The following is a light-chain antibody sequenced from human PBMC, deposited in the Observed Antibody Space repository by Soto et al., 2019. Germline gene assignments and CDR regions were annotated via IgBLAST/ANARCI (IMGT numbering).Light chain of an antibody. CDR2: EVS. V-gene: IGLV2-14*01. J-gene: IGLJ2*01. Sequence: QSAPTQPASVSGSPGQSITISCTGTSSDVGGYNYVSWYQQHPGKAPKLMIYEVSNRPSGVSNRFSGSKSGNTASLTISGLQAEDEADYYCSSYTSSSTLVVFGRGTKLTVL. CDR3: SSYTSSSTLVV. CDR1: SSDVGGYNY.